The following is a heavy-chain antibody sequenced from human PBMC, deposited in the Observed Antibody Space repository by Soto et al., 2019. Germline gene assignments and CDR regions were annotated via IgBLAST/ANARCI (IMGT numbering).Heavy chain of an antibody. CDR1: GFTFSSYE. Sequence: EVQLVESGGDLVQPGGSLRLSCAASGFTFSSYEMNWVRQAPGKGLEWVSYISGGGDTIYYADSVKARFTISRDNAKNSLFLQMNSLRAEDTAVYYCARDWREMTTRIPFPDHWGQGTLVTVSS. J-gene: IGHJ4*02. CDR2: ISGGGDTI. V-gene: IGHV3-48*03. D-gene: IGHD4-17*01. CDR3: ARDWREMTTRIPFPDH.